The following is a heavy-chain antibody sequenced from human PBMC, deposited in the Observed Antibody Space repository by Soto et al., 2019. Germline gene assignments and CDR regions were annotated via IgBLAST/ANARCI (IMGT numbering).Heavy chain of an antibody. CDR1: GFTFSNHA. Sequence: GGSLRLSCAVSGFTFSNHAMSWVRQAPGKGLEWVSAISTAVGATYYADSVKGRFTISRDDSNNTLYLQMNSLRAEDTAVYYCAKDRTAAARNFAYWGQGTPVTVS. V-gene: IGHV3-23*01. J-gene: IGHJ4*02. CDR3: AKDRTAAARNFAY. CDR2: ISTAVGAT. D-gene: IGHD6-13*01.